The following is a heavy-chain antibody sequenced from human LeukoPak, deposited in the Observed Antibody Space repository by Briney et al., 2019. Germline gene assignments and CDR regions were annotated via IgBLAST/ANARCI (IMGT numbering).Heavy chain of an antibody. Sequence: GGSLRLSCAASGFTVSSNYMSWVRQAPGKGLEWVSVIYSGGSTYYADSVKGRFTISRDNSKNTLYLQMNTLRAEDTAVYYCARDFPGTSDYWGQGTLVTVSS. D-gene: IGHD1-1*01. CDR3: ARDFPGTSDY. CDR2: IYSGGST. J-gene: IGHJ4*02. CDR1: GFTVSSNY. V-gene: IGHV3-53*01.